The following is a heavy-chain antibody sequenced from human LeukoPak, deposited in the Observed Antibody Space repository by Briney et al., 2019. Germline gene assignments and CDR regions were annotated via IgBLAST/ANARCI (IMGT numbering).Heavy chain of an antibody. J-gene: IGHJ4*02. CDR3: ARALLGATTRGFFDY. CDR1: GGTFTSYA. D-gene: IGHD1-26*01. Sequence: SVKVSCKASGGTFTSYAISWVRQAPGQGLEWMGGIIPIFGTANYAQKFQGRVTITTDESTSTAYLELSSLRSEDTAVYYCARALLGATTRGFFDYWGQGTVVTVSS. CDR2: IIPIFGTA. V-gene: IGHV1-69*05.